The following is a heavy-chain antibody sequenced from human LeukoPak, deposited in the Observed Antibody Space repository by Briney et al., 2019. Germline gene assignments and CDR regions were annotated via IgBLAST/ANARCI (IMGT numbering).Heavy chain of an antibody. Sequence: GASVKVSCKASGYTFTVYYLHWMRQAPGQGLEWMGRINPNSGGTNYAQKFQDRVTMTRDTSISTAYMELSRLISDDTAVYYCAREVSGDPGGYWGQGTLVTVSS. J-gene: IGHJ4*02. CDR2: INPNSGGT. D-gene: IGHD7-27*01. V-gene: IGHV1-2*06. CDR1: GYTFTVYY. CDR3: AREVSGDPGGY.